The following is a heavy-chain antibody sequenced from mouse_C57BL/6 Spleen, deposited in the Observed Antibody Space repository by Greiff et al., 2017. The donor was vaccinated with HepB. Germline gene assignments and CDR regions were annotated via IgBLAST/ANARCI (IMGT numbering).Heavy chain of an antibody. V-gene: IGHV5-9-1*02. CDR2: ISSGGDYI. CDR3: TREDLTTAYWYFDV. J-gene: IGHJ1*03. D-gene: IGHD1-2*01. CDR1: GFTFSSYA. Sequence: EVKLVESGEGLVKPGGSLKLSCAASGFTFSSYAMSWVRQTPEKRLEWVAYISSGGDYIYYADTVKGRFTISRDNARNTLYLQMSSLKSEDTAMYYCTREDLTTAYWYFDVWGTGTTVTVSS.